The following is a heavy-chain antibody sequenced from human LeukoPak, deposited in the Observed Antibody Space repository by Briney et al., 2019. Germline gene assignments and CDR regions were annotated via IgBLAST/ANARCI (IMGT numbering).Heavy chain of an antibody. D-gene: IGHD2-21*01. Sequence: GESLKISCKGSGYSFTSYWIGRVRQMPGKGLEWMGIIYPGDSDTRYSPSFQGQVTISADKSISTAYLQWSSLKASDTAMYYCARSSDSYYYYMDVWGKGTTVTVSS. J-gene: IGHJ6*03. CDR1: GYSFTSYW. CDR3: ARSSDSYYYYMDV. CDR2: IYPGDSDT. V-gene: IGHV5-51*01.